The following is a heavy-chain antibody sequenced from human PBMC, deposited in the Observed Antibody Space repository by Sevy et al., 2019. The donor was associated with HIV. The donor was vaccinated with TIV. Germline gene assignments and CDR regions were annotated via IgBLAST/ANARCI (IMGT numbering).Heavy chain of an antibody. D-gene: IGHD5-12*01. V-gene: IGHV4-59*01. Sequence: SETLSLTCTVSGGSISSYYWSWIRPPPGKGLEWIGYLYYSGSTNHNPSLKSRVTISVDTSKNQFSLKLSSVTAADTAVYYCVRDGSGYDFGVFDYWGQGTLVTVSS. J-gene: IGHJ4*02. CDR1: GGSISSYY. CDR3: VRDGSGYDFGVFDY. CDR2: LYYSGST.